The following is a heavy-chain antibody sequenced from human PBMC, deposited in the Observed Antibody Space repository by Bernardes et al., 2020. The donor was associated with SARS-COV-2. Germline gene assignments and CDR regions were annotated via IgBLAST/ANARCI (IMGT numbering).Heavy chain of an antibody. Sequence: GGSLRLSCAPSGFSFSNSEMNWVRQAPGKGLEWVSYISSSGKTTYYADSVKGRFTISRDNAKNSLSLQMNSLRAEDTAVYYCVLYKHYYTMDVWGHGTTVTVSS. CDR2: ISSSGKTT. CDR1: GFSFSNSE. J-gene: IGHJ6*02. D-gene: IGHD1-1*01. V-gene: IGHV3-48*03. CDR3: VLYKHYYTMDV.